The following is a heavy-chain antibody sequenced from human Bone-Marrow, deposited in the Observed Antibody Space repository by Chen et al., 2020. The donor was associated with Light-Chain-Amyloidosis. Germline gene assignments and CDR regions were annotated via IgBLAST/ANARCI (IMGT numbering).Heavy chain of an antibody. CDR3: ARAGQAEVVVDGWGMDV. CDR1: GGSFSGYY. Sequence: QVQLQQWGAGLLKPSETLSLTCAVYGGSFSGYYWSWIRQPPGKGLEWIGEINHSGSTNYNPSLKSRVTISVDTSKNQFSLKLSSVTAADTAVYYCARAGQAEVVVDGWGMDVWGHGTTVTVSS. D-gene: IGHD2-21*01. CDR2: INHSGST. V-gene: IGHV4-34*01. J-gene: IGHJ6*02.